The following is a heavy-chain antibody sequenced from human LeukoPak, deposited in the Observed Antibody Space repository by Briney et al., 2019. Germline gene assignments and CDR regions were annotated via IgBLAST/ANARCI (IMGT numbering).Heavy chain of an antibody. D-gene: IGHD4-17*01. CDR3: AKEVIYGDYYYGMDV. CDR1: GFTFSSYG. V-gene: IGHV3-30*18. Sequence: SGGSLRLSCAASGFTFSSYGMHWVRQAPGKGLEWVAVISYDGSNKYYADSVKGRFTISRDNSKNTLYLQMNSLRAEDTAVYYCAKEVIYGDYYYGMDVWGQGTTVTVSS. CDR2: ISYDGSNK. J-gene: IGHJ6*02.